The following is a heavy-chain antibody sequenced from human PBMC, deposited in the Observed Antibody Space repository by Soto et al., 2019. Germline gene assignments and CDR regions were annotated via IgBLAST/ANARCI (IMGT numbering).Heavy chain of an antibody. Sequence: ASVKVSCKASGGTFSSYAISWVRQAPGQGLEWMGGIIPIFGTVIYAKKFQGRVTITADESTSTVYMELSSLRSVDTAVYYCARESSTRGNYGMDVWGQGXTVTVYS. D-gene: IGHD2-2*01. CDR3: ARESSTRGNYGMDV. CDR2: IIPIFGTV. CDR1: GGTFSSYA. V-gene: IGHV1-69*13. J-gene: IGHJ6*02.